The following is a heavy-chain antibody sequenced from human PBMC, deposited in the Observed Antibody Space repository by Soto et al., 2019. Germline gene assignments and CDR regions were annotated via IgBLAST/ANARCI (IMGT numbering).Heavy chain of an antibody. D-gene: IGHD2-15*01. V-gene: IGHV1-69*04. Sequence: GASVKVSCKASGGTFSSYTISWVRQAPGQGLEWMGRIIPILGIANYAQKFQGRVTITADKSTSTAYMELSSLRSEDTAVYYCARDKDCSGGSCYPFDYWGQGTLVTVSS. J-gene: IGHJ4*02. CDR1: GGTFSSYT. CDR2: IIPILGIA. CDR3: ARDKDCSGGSCYPFDY.